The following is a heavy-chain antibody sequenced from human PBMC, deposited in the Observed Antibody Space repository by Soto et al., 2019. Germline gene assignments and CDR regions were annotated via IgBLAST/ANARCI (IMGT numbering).Heavy chain of an antibody. V-gene: IGHV1-18*01. CDR2: ISAYNGNT. D-gene: IGHD1-1*01. CDR1: GYTFTSYG. CDR3: ARDAMTPGNDNWFDP. J-gene: IGHJ5*02. Sequence: ASVKVSCKASGYTFTSYGISWVRQAPGQGLEWMGWISAYNGNTNYAQKLQGRVTMTTDTSTSTAYMELRSLRSDDTAVYYCARDAMTPGNDNWFDPWGQGTLVTVSS.